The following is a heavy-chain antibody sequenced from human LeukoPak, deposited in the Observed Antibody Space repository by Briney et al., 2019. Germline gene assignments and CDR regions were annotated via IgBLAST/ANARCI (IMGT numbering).Heavy chain of an antibody. J-gene: IGHJ4*02. CDR2: INQDGSEE. V-gene: IGHV3-7*03. D-gene: IGHD6-19*01. CDR3: AKSARVGSGWYVYFDY. CDR1: GFTFTEHW. Sequence: GGSLRLSCATSGFTFTEHWMSWVRQAPGKGLEWVANINQDGSEEFYVDSVKGRFTISRDNSKNTLYLQMNSLRAEDTAVYYCAKSARVGSGWYVYFDYWGQGTLVTVSS.